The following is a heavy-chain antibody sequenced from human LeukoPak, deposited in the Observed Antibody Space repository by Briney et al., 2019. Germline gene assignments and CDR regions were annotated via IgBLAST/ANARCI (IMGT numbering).Heavy chain of an antibody. D-gene: IGHD5-18*01. Sequence: ASVKVSCKASVGTSNSYAITWVRQAPGQGLEWMGGIIPLFNTANYAQKFQGRVTITADESTTTAYMELSSLRSEDTAVYYCARARKLWFYFDSWGQGTLVTVSS. V-gene: IGHV1-69*01. CDR3: ARARKLWFYFDS. CDR2: IIPLFNTA. J-gene: IGHJ4*02. CDR1: VGTSNSYA.